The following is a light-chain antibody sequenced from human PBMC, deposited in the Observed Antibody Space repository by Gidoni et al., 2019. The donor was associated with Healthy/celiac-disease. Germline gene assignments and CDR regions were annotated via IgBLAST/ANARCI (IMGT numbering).Light chain of an antibody. CDR1: SSNIGSNT. V-gene: IGLV1-44*01. Sequence: QSVLTQPPSASGTPRQRVTISCSGSSSNIGSNTVNWYQQLPGTAPKLLIYSNNQRPSGVPDRFSGSKSGTSASRAISGLQSEDEAEYYCAAWDDSLNGLYVFGTGTKVTVL. CDR3: AAWDDSLNGLYV. CDR2: SNN. J-gene: IGLJ1*01.